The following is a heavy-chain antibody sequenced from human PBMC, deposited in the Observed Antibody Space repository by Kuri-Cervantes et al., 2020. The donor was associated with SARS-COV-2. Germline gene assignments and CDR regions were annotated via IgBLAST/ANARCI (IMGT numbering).Heavy chain of an antibody. CDR2: IGSSSTTR. V-gene: IGHV3-11*04. Sequence: GGSLRLSCTASGFIFSDYYMTWIRQAPGKGLEWVSNIGSSSTTRYYADSMKGRFTISRDSAKNSLYLQMNSLRGEDTAVYYCSRGAGEGSFYYYYMDVWGKGTTVTVSS. D-gene: IGHD3-10*01. CDR3: SRGAGEGSFYYYYMDV. CDR1: GFIFSDYY. J-gene: IGHJ6*03.